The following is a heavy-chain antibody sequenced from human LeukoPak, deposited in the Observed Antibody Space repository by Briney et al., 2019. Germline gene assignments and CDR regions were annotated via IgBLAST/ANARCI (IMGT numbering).Heavy chain of an antibody. CDR2: MNPNSGNT. CDR1: GYTFTSYD. J-gene: IGHJ6*02. V-gene: IGHV1-8*01. D-gene: IGHD5-18*01. CDR3: ARGIIQLWLRLYYYYGMDV. Sequence: GASVKVSCKASGYTFTSYDINWVRQATGQGLEWMGWMNPNSGNTGYAQKFQGRVTTTRNASISTAYMELSGLRSEDTAVYYCARGIIQLWLRLYYYYGMDVWGQGTTVTVSS.